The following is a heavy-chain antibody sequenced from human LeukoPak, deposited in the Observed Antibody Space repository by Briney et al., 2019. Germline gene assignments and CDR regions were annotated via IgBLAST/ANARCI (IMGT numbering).Heavy chain of an antibody. V-gene: IGHV3-30-3*01. D-gene: IGHD3-10*01. J-gene: IGHJ5*02. CDR1: GFTFSSYA. Sequence: PGGSLRLSCAASGFTFSSYAMHWVRQAPGKGLEWVAVISYDGSNKYYADSVKGRFTISRDNSKNTLYLQMNSLRAEDTAVYYCARDIGSRVRITMVRGATNWFDPWGQGTLVTVSS. CDR3: ARDIGSRVRITMVRGATNWFDP. CDR2: ISYDGSNK.